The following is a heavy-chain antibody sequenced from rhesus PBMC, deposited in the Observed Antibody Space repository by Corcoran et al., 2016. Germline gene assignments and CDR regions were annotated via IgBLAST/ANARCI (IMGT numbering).Heavy chain of an antibody. CDR3: ARDHRPYAYWGDPRVDY. CDR1: GGSISSNY. D-gene: IGHD3-34*01. J-gene: IGHJ4*01. Sequence: QLQLQESGPGLVKPSETPSLTCAVSGGSISSNYWSWIRQPPGKGLAWIGRFSGSGASTDYNAALESQVTRSTDTSKNQFSLKRSAVTAADTAVYYCARDHRPYAYWGDPRVDYWGQGVLVTVSS. V-gene: IGHV4-173*01. CDR2: FSGSGAST.